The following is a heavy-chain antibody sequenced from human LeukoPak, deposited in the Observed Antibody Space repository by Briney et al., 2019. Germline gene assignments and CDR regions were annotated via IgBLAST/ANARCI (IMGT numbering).Heavy chain of an antibody. Sequence: GGSLRLSCGASGFTFSGYWMSWVRQAPGKGLEWVTNIHKDGSAKRYVDSVKGRFTISRDNAKSSLYLQMNTLRVEDTAVYYCARDRGFGADDSWGQGSLVTVSS. CDR2: IHKDGSAK. D-gene: IGHD3-10*01. V-gene: IGHV3-7*01. CDR3: ARDRGFGADDS. J-gene: IGHJ4*02. CDR1: GFTFSGYW.